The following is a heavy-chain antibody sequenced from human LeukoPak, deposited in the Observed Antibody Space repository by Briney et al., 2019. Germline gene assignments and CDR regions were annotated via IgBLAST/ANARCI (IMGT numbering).Heavy chain of an antibody. D-gene: IGHD2-2*01. CDR2: IYYSGST. CDR1: GGSISSSSYY. CDR3: VRHAEYCSSTSCYFLWFDP. V-gene: IGHV4-39*01. J-gene: IGHJ5*02. Sequence: SETLSLTCTVSGGSISSSSYYWGWIRQPPGEGLEWIGSIYYSGSTYYNPSLKSRVTISVDTSKNQFSLKLSSVTAADTAVYYCVRHAEYCSSTSCYFLWFDPWGQGTLVTVSS.